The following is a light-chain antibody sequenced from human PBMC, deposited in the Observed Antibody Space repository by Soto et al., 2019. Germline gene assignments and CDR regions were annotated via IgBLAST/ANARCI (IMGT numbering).Light chain of an antibody. CDR1: QSVGND. Sequence: NLSLSPGERGTLSCRASQSVGNDLAWYQQKPGQAPRLLIYGASTRATGIPASFIGNGSGTDFTLTISSLEPEDFAVYCCPLLTNLPLSFAGGTKVDIK. J-gene: IGKJ4*01. CDR2: GAS. V-gene: IGKV3-11*01. CDR3: PLLTNLPLS.